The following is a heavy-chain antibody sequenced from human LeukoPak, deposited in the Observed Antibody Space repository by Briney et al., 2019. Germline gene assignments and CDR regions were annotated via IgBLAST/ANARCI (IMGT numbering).Heavy chain of an antibody. D-gene: IGHD6-13*01. CDR2: ISGSGDST. Sequence: GGSLRLSCVVSGITFSSYAMTWVRQAPGKGLEWVSLISGSGDSTHYADSVKGRFTISRDNSKNTVYLQMNRLRAEDTARYYCAKRIAADADAFDIWGQGTMVTVSS. V-gene: IGHV3-23*01. CDR3: AKRIAADADAFDI. CDR1: GITFSSYA. J-gene: IGHJ3*02.